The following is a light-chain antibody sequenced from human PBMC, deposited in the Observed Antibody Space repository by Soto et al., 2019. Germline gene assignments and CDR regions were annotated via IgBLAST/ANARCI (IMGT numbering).Light chain of an antibody. CDR2: DAS. CDR1: QSVSSSY. V-gene: IGKV3-20*01. CDR3: QQYGSLIT. Sequence: MVLTQSPGNLSLSPGERATLSCRASQSVSSSYLAWYQQKPGQAPRLLIYDASSRATGIPDRFSGGGSGTDFTLTISRLEPEDFAVYYCQQYGSLITFGQGTRLEIK. J-gene: IGKJ5*01.